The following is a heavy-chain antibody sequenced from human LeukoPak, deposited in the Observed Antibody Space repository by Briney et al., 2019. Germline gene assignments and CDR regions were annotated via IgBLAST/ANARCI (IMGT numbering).Heavy chain of an antibody. D-gene: IGHD1-26*01. V-gene: IGHV3-66*01. J-gene: IGHJ5*02. CDR1: GFTVSTNY. CDR2: LYSDGST. CDR3: ARDRQQLGARFDP. Sequence: GGSLRLSCAASGFTVSTNYMSWVRQTPGKGLEWDSVLYSDGSTYYRDSVKGRFTISRDNSKSTVYLQMSALRAEDTGVYYCARDRQQLGARFDPGGQGTLVTVSS.